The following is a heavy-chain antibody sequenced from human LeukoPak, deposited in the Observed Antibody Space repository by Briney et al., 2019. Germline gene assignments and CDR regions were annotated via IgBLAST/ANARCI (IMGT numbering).Heavy chain of an antibody. J-gene: IGHJ3*01. Sequence: ASVKVSCKASGYTFTTYSINWVRQAPGQGLEWMGWISGYNSNTNYTQKFQGRVTMTTDTSTSTAYMELRSLRPDDTAGYYCARPKHDYRDYRDAFDLWGQGTVVTVSS. CDR2: ISGYNSNT. D-gene: IGHD4-11*01. V-gene: IGHV1-18*01. CDR3: ARPKHDYRDYRDAFDL. CDR1: GYTFTTYS.